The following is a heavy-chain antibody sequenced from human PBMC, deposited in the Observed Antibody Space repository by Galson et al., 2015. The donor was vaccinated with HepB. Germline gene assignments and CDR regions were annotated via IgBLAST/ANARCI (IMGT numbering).Heavy chain of an antibody. J-gene: IGHJ2*01. CDR2: IYSGGST. CDR1: GFTVSSNY. CDR3: ARGGDDYGDYGLGPSWYFDL. Sequence: SLRLSCAASGFTVSSNYMSWVRQAPGKGLEWVSVIYSGGSTYYADSVKGRFTISRDNSKNTLYLQMNSLRAEDTAVYYCARGGDDYGDYGLGPSWYFDLWGRGTLVTVSS. D-gene: IGHD4-17*01. V-gene: IGHV3-53*01.